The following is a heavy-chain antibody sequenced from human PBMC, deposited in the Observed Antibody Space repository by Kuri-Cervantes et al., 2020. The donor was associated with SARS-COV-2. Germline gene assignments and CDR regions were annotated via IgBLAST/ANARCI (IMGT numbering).Heavy chain of an antibody. V-gene: IGHV4-39*01. J-gene: IGHJ5*02. CDR1: GGSISSSSDD. Sequence: SETLSLTCTASGGSISSSSDDWGWIRQPPGKGLEWIGSIYYSGSTYYTPSLKSRLTIYVNTTKNKFSLKLSSVTAADTAVYYCAGHTWFADPRFDPWGQGTLVTVSS. CDR2: IYYSGST. CDR3: AGHTWFADPRFDP. D-gene: IGHD3-10*01.